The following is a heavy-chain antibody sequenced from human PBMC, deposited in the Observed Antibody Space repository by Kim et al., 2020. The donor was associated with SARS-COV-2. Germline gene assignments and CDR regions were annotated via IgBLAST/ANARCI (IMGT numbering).Heavy chain of an antibody. D-gene: IGHD2-2*01. Sequence: GGSLRLSCAASGFTFSDYYMSWIRQAPGKGLEWVSYISSSSSYTNYADSVKGRFTISRDNAKNSLYLQMNSLRAEDTAVYYCASYLPVVVPGTPIDYYYYGMDVWGQGTTVTVSS. CDR1: GFTFSDYY. CDR3: ASYLPVVVPGTPIDYYYYGMDV. CDR2: ISSSSSYT. J-gene: IGHJ6*02. V-gene: IGHV3-11*06.